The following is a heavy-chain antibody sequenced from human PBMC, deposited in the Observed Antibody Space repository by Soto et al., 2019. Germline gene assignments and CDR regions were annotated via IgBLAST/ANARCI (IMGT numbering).Heavy chain of an antibody. CDR3: ARGVVVGAATPRSYWFDP. Sequence: QVQLQESGPGLVKPSQTLSLTCTVSGGSISSGGYYWSWIRQHPGKGLEWIGCIYYSGSTYYNPSLKSRVTISVDTSKNQFSLKLSSVTAADTAVYYCARGVVVGAATPRSYWFDPWGQGTLVTVSS. D-gene: IGHD2-15*01. CDR1: GGSISSGGYY. J-gene: IGHJ5*02. CDR2: IYYSGST. V-gene: IGHV4-31*03.